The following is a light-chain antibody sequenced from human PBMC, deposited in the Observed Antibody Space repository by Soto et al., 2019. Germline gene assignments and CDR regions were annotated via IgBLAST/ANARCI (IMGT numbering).Light chain of an antibody. Sequence: EIVLTQSPATLSLSPGERATLSCIASQSVSSYLAWYQQKPGQAPRLLIYDASNRATGIPARFSGSGSGTDFTPTISSLEPEDFAVYYCQQRSNWPPTWTFGQGTKVDIK. CDR1: QSVSSY. V-gene: IGKV3-11*01. J-gene: IGKJ1*01. CDR2: DAS. CDR3: QQRSNWPPTWT.